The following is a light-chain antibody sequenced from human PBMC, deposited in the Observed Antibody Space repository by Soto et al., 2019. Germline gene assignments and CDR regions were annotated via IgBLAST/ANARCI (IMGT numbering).Light chain of an antibody. CDR3: QQISRYPLT. J-gene: IGKJ4*01. V-gene: IGKV1-9*01. CDR2: SAS. Sequence: DIQLTQSPSVLSASVGDTVTITCRASQALSNYLAWYQQKPGKAPDLLIYSASTLQSGVPSRFSGSGSETEFRLTIRALQPEDFATYYCQQISRYPLTFGGGTKVDIK. CDR1: QALSNY.